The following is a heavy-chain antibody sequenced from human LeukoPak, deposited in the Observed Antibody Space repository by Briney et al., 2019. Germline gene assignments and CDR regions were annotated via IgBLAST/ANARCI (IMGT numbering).Heavy chain of an antibody. CDR2: IYDRGST. D-gene: IGHD2-2*01. V-gene: IGHV4-39*01. CDR3: ASDCCRANCYGSDS. Sequence: SETLSLTCTVSGGSVSSSDYYWGWIRQSPGKGLEWIGSIYDRGSTNYNPSLKSRLTISVDTSKNQFSLKLSSVTAADTAVYYCASDCCRANCYGSDSWGQGTLVTVSS. CDR1: GGSVSSSDYY. J-gene: IGHJ4*02.